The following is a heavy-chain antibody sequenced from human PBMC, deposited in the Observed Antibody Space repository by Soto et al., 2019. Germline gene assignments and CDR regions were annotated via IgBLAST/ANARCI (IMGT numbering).Heavy chain of an antibody. D-gene: IGHD3-16*01. CDR2: ITGSGSTT. Sequence: EVQLMESGGGLVHPGGSLRLSCAASGFTFSRYAMSWVRQAPGKGLEWVSVITGSGSTTYYADSVKGRFTISRDNSKNPPYLQMNSLRAEDTAVYYCARRGGALGYWGQGTLVTVSS. J-gene: IGHJ4*02. V-gene: IGHV3-23*01. CDR1: GFTFSRYA. CDR3: ARRGGALGY.